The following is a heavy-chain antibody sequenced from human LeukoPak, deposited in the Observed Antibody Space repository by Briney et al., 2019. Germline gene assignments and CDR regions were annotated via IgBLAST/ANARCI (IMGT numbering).Heavy chain of an antibody. J-gene: IGHJ6*03. CDR2: INHRGST. D-gene: IGHD6-6*01. V-gene: IGHV4-34*01. Sequence: SETLSLTCAVYNGSFSGNYWSWIRQPPGKGLEWIGEINHRGSTNNNPSLKSRVTISVDTSKNQFSLKLTSVTAADTAVYYCARLDIAARPRHYYYYYMDVWGKGTTVTVSS. CDR1: NGSFSGNY. CDR3: ARLDIAARPRHYYYYYMDV.